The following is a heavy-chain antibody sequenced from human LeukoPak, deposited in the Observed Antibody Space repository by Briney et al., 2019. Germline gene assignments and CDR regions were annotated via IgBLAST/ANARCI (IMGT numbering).Heavy chain of an antibody. CDR3: ARSGYSSSWYYSVGLGIDY. CDR2: IYYSGST. V-gene: IGHV4-59*11. J-gene: IGHJ4*02. Sequence: PSETLSLTCTVSGGSISSHYWSWVRQPPGKGLEWVGYIYYSGSTNYNPSLKSRVTISVDTSKNQFSLKLSSVTAADTAVYYCARSGYSSSWYYSVGLGIDYCGQGTLVTVSS. D-gene: IGHD6-13*01. CDR1: GGSISSHY.